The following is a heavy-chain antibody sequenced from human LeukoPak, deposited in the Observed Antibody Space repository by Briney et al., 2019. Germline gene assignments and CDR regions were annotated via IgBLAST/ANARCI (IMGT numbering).Heavy chain of an antibody. J-gene: IGHJ5*02. Sequence: PGGSLRLSCEASGFTFSSKWMSWVRQAPGKGLEWVANIKQDGSEKYYVDSVKGRLTISRDNAKNSLYLQMNSLRGEDTAVYYCATERFVYGDYLNWFDPWGQGTLVTVSS. V-gene: IGHV3-7*03. CDR1: GFTFSSKW. D-gene: IGHD4-17*01. CDR2: IKQDGSEK. CDR3: ATERFVYGDYLNWFDP.